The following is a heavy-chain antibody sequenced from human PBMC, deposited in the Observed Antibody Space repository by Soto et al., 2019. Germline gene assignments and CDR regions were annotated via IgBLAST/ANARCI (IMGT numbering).Heavy chain of an antibody. V-gene: IGHV3-23*01. D-gene: IGHD3-3*01. Sequence: QPGGSLRLSCAASGFTFSSYAMSWVRQAPGKGLEWVSAISGSGGSTYYADSVKGRFTISRDNSKNTLYLQMNSLRAEDTAVYYCAKDRLRFLEWLFDAFDIWGQGTMVTVSS. J-gene: IGHJ3*02. CDR3: AKDRLRFLEWLFDAFDI. CDR2: ISGSGGST. CDR1: GFTFSSYA.